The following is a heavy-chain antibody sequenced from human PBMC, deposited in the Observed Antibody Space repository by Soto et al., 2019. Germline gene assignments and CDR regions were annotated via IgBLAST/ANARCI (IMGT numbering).Heavy chain of an antibody. Sequence: GGSLRLACAASGFTLSYYWMSWVRQAPGKGLEWVANIKEDGSEKYYVDSVKGRFTISRDNAQNSVYLQMNSLRAEDTAIYYCARDCSGGSCQYWGQGTLVTVSS. V-gene: IGHV3-7*01. CDR1: GFTLSYYW. CDR2: IKEDGSEK. D-gene: IGHD2-15*01. CDR3: ARDCSGGSCQY. J-gene: IGHJ4*02.